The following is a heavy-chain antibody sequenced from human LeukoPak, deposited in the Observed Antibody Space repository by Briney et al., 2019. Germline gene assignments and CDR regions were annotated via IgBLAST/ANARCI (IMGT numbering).Heavy chain of an antibody. Sequence: GGSLRLSCAASGFTFSSYGMHWVRQAPGKGLEWVAVMSYDGSKEYYADSVKGRFTISRDNSKNTLYLQMNSLRADDTAVYYCASAIGSIWYEFDYWGQGTLVTVSS. J-gene: IGHJ4*02. CDR1: GFTFSSYG. CDR3: ASAIGSIWYEFDY. CDR2: MSYDGSKE. D-gene: IGHD6-13*01. V-gene: IGHV3-30*03.